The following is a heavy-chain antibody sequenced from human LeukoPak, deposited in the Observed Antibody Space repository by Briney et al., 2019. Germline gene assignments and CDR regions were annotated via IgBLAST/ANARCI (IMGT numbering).Heavy chain of an antibody. V-gene: IGHV3-7*01. CDR1: GFTFSSYE. CDR2: IKQDGSEK. J-gene: IGHJ4*02. D-gene: IGHD1-26*01. CDR3: ARRGYGSYTYFDY. Sequence: GGSLRLSCAASGFTFSSYEMNWVRQAPGKGLEWVANIKQDGSEKYYVDSVKGRFTISRDNAKNSLYLQMNSLRAEDTAVYYCARRGYGSYTYFDYWGQGTLVTVSS.